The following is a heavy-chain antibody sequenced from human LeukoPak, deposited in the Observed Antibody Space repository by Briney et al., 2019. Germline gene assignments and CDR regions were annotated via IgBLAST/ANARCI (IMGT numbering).Heavy chain of an antibody. J-gene: IGHJ6*03. V-gene: IGHV3-13*01. Sequence: PGGSLRLSCAACGFTFSSFDMHWVRQPTGQGLEYVSTIGTASDTYYPGSVEGRFTLSRDNAKNSLYLQKNSLTAGDTAVYYCARGPPRGKYYYMDVWGKGTTVTVSS. D-gene: IGHD1-1*01. CDR3: ARGPPRGKYYYMDV. CDR1: GFTFSSFD. CDR2: IGTASDT.